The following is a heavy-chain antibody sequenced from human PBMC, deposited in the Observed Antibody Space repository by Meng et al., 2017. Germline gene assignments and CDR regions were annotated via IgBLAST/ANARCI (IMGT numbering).Heavy chain of an antibody. Sequence: LSLTCAASGFTFSSYEMNWVRQAPGKGLEWVSYISSSGSTIYYADSVKGRFTISRHNSKNTLYLQMNSLRAEDTAVYYCAREGGYSSSWYYFDYWGQGTLVTVSS. J-gene: IGHJ4*02. CDR1: GFTFSSYE. V-gene: IGHV3-48*03. D-gene: IGHD6-13*01. CDR2: ISSSGSTI. CDR3: AREGGYSSSWYYFDY.